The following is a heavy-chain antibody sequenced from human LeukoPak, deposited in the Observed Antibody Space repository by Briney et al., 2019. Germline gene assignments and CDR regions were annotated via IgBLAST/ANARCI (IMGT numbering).Heavy chain of an antibody. CDR3: AKVNFYGSGEFYYFDY. V-gene: IGHV3-23*01. D-gene: IGHD3-10*01. J-gene: IGHJ4*02. CDR2: IEYSGGSA. CDR1: GFTLSSYE. Sequence: GGSLRLSCTVSGFTLSSYEMSWIRQAPGKGLEWVSSIEYSGGSAYYADSVKGRFTISRDNSKNTLYLQMNSLRAEDTAVYYCAKVNFYGSGEFYYFDYWGQGTLVTVSS.